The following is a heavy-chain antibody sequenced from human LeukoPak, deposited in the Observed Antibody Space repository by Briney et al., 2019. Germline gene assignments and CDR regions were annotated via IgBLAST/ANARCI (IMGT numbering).Heavy chain of an antibody. CDR3: ANRGGYGDYDDY. CDR2: IRYDGSNK. Sequence: GGSLRLSCAASGFTFSSYGMHWVRQAPGKGLGWVAFIRYDGSNKYYADSMKGRFTISRDNSKNTLYLQMNSLRAEDTAVYYCANRGGYGDYDDYWGQGTLVTVSS. CDR1: GFTFSSYG. J-gene: IGHJ4*02. V-gene: IGHV3-30*02. D-gene: IGHD4-17*01.